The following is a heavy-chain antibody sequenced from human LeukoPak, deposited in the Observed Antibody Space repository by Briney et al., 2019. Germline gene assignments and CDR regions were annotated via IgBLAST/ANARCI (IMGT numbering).Heavy chain of an antibody. CDR2: IYYSGST. D-gene: IGHD1-26*01. CDR1: GDSISSYY. V-gene: IGHV4-59*01. Sequence: SETLSLTCTVCGDSISSYYWSWIRQPPGKGLEWIGYIYYSGSTNYNPSLKSRVTISVGTSKNQFSLRLSSVTAAYTAVYYCARDRSGSYSRYYYYGMDVWGQGTTVTVSS. J-gene: IGHJ6*02. CDR3: ARDRSGSYSRYYYYGMDV.